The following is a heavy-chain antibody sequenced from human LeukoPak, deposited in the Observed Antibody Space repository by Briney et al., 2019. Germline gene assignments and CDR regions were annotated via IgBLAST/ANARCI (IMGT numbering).Heavy chain of an antibody. Sequence: GGSLRLSCAASGFTFSSYAMSWVRQAPGKGLEWVSAISGSGGSTYYADSVKGRFTISRDNSKNTLYLQMNSLRAEDTAVYYCAKVHSSGYYYPLSWFDPWGQGTPVTVSS. J-gene: IGHJ5*02. D-gene: IGHD3-22*01. CDR2: ISGSGGST. V-gene: IGHV3-23*01. CDR3: AKVHSSGYYYPLSWFDP. CDR1: GFTFSSYA.